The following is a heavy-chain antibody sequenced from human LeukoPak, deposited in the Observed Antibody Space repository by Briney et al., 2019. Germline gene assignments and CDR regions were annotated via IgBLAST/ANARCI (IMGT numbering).Heavy chain of an antibody. CDR3: ARGYYGSGSYRD. CDR1: GGSFSGYY. Sequence: SETLSLTCAVYGGSFSGYYWSWIRQPPGKGLEWIGEINHSGSTNYNPSFKSRVTIAVDTSKDQFSLKRSSVAATDTAVYYCARGYYGSGSYRDWGQGTLVTVSS. CDR2: INHSGST. V-gene: IGHV4-34*01. J-gene: IGHJ4*02. D-gene: IGHD3-10*01.